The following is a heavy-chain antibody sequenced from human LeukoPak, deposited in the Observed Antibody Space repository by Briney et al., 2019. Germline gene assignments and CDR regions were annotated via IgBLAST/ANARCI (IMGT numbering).Heavy chain of an antibody. D-gene: IGHD4-17*01. Sequence: PSQTLSLTCTVSGDSLTSGSRYWSWIRQPAGKGLEWIGHFYSSTRTTYNPSLESRVTISGDTAKNQFSLKLDSVTAADTAVYFCARWMSELDYGDYAYYYHMDVWGKGTTVTVSS. CDR1: GDSLTSGSRY. CDR2: FYSSTRT. J-gene: IGHJ6*04. CDR3: ARWMSELDYGDYAYYYHMDV. V-gene: IGHV4-61*09.